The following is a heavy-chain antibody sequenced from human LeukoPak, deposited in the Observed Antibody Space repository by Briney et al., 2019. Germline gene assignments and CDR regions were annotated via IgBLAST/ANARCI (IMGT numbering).Heavy chain of an antibody. CDR3: ARESSGYRGAT. CDR1: GFTVSSNY. CDR2: IYSGGST. D-gene: IGHD3-22*01. Sequence: AGGSLRLSCAASGFTVSSNYMSWVRQAPGKGLEWVSVIYSGGSTFYAVSVKARFTISRDNSKNTLYLQMNGLRVEDTAVYYCARESSGYRGATWGQGTLVTVSS. J-gene: IGHJ5*02. V-gene: IGHV3-66*01.